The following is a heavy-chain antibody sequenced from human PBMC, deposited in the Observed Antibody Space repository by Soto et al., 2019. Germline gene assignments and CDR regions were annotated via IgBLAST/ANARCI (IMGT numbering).Heavy chain of an antibody. CDR1: GYNFIAQN. J-gene: IGHJ3*01. D-gene: IGHD1-7*01. CDR2: MNPNSGGS. Sequence: QVHLVQSGAEVKKPGASVKVSCMASGYNFIAQNIHWVRQAPGLGLEWMGKMNPNSGGSDYAQEFQGRVNVTRDTSLSTVYMELTSLKSDDTAGYYCARERHLNSPSDAFDLWGQGTMVIVAS. V-gene: IGHV1-2*02. CDR3: ARERHLNSPSDAFDL.